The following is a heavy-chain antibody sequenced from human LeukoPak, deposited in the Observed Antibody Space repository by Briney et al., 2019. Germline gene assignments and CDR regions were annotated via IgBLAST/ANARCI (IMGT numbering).Heavy chain of an antibody. CDR1: GITFGDYA. D-gene: IGHD3-10*01. V-gene: IGHV3-49*04. Sequence: PGGSLRLSCTASGITFGDYAMSWVRQAPGKGLEWVGFIRSKTHGGTTEYAASVKGRFTISRDDSKSTAYLQMNSLKTEDAAVYYCTTEVLWFGGSDAFDIWGQGTMVTVSS. J-gene: IGHJ3*02. CDR2: IRSKTHGGTT. CDR3: TTEVLWFGGSDAFDI.